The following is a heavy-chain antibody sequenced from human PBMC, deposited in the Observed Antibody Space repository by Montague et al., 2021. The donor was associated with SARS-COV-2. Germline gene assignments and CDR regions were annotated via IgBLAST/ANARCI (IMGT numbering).Heavy chain of an antibody. J-gene: IGHJ4*02. V-gene: IGHV4-59*01. CDR2: IYYSGST. CDR3: ARGREYSSSAGFDY. CDR1: GGSISSYY. D-gene: IGHD6-6*01. Sequence: SGTLSLTCTVSGGSISSYYWSWIRQPPGKGLEWIGYIYYSGSTNXNPSLKSRVTISVDTSKNQFSLKLSSVTAADTAVYYCARGREYSSSAGFDYWGQGTLVTVSS.